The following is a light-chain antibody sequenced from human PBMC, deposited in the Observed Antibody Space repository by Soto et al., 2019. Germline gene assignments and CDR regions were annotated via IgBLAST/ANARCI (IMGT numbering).Light chain of an antibody. Sequence: EIVLTQSPGTLSLSPGERATLSCRASQSVSSSYLAWYQQKPGQAPRPLIYGASSRATGIPDRFSGSGSGTDFTLTISRLEPEDFAVYYCQQYGSSPRFTFGLGPKWISN. CDR1: QSVSSSY. CDR3: QQYGSSPRFT. CDR2: GAS. V-gene: IGKV3-20*01. J-gene: IGKJ3*01.